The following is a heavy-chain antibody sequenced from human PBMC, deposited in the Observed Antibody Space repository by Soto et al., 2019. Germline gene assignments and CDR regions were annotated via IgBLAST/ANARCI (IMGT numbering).Heavy chain of an antibody. J-gene: IGHJ5*02. CDR3: ASPKIAFYNWFDP. CDR2: IYYSGST. Sequence: PSETLFLTCAVSGGSISSTQWWTWVRQPPGKGLEWIGSIYYSGSTYYNPSLKSRVTISVDTSKNQFSLKLSSVTAADTAVYYCASPKIAFYNWFDPWGQGTLVTVSS. CDR1: GGSISSTQW. V-gene: IGHV4-39*01. D-gene: IGHD3-3*02.